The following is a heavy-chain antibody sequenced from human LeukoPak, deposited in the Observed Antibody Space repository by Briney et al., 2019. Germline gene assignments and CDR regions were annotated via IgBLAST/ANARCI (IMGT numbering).Heavy chain of an antibody. CDR2: INPSGGST. D-gene: IGHD2-2*01. CDR3: ARSQLVPAARGYYFDY. J-gene: IGHJ4*02. V-gene: IGHV1-46*01. CDR1: GYTFIGYY. Sequence: ASVKVSFKTSGYTFIGYYIHWVRQAPGQGLEWMGIINPSGGSTSYAQKFQGRVTMSRDTSTSTVYMELSSLRSEDTAVYYCARSQLVPAARGYYFDYWGQGTLVTVSS.